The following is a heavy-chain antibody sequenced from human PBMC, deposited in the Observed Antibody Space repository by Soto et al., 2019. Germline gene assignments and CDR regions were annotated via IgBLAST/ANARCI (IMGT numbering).Heavy chain of an antibody. D-gene: IGHD2-2*01. V-gene: IGHV3-11*04. CDR2: ISSSGSTI. CDR3: ARDGPSSSTSWNPTMYWFDP. CDR1: GFTFSDYY. J-gene: IGHJ5*02. Sequence: GGSLRLSCAASGFTFSDYYMSWIRQAPGKGLEWVSYISSSGSTIYYADSVKGRFTISRDNAKNSLYLQMNSLRAEDTAVYYCARDGPSSSTSWNPTMYWFDPWGQGTLVTVSS.